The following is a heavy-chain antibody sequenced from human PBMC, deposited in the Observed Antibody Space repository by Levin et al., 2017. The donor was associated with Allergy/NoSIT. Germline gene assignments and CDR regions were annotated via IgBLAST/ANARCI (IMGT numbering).Heavy chain of an antibody. J-gene: IGHJ6*02. V-gene: IGHV3-21*01. D-gene: IGHD5-18*01. CDR3: ARASGYSYGLSYYYYGMDG. CDR2: ISSSSSYI. CDR1: GFTFSSYS. Sequence: LSLTCAASGFTFSSYSMNWVRQAPGKGLEWVSSISSSSSYIYYADSVKGRFTISRDNAKNSLYLQMNSLRAEDTAVYYCARASGYSYGLSYYYYGMDGWGQGTTVTVSS.